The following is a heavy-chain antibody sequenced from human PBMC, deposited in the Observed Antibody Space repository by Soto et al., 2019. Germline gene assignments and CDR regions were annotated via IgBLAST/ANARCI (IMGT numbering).Heavy chain of an antibody. D-gene: IGHD3-3*01. V-gene: IGHV4-4*02. CDR3: ARENTSGGYDFWSGYRYYYGMDV. CDR1: GGSISSSNW. CDR2: IYHSGST. Sequence: PSETLSLTCAVSGGSISSSNWWSWVRQPPGKGLEWIGEIYHSGSTNYNPSPKSRVTISVDKSKNQFSLKLSSVTAADTAVYYCARENTSGGYDFWSGYRYYYGMDVWGQGTTVTVSS. J-gene: IGHJ6*02.